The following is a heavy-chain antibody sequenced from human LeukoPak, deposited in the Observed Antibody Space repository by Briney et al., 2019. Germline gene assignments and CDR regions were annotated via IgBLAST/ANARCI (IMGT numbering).Heavy chain of an antibody. CDR1: GFTFNSYA. CDR2: ISYSGDGT. J-gene: IGHJ5*02. Sequence: GGSLRLSCAASGFTFNSYAMSWVRQAPGKGLEWVSSISYSGDGTKYADSVKGRCTISREDSKNTLYLQMNSLRAEDTAVYYCAKGDTPDNSYNYFAPWGQGTLVTVSS. CDR3: AKGDTPDNSYNYFAP. D-gene: IGHD1-1*01. V-gene: IGHV3-23*01.